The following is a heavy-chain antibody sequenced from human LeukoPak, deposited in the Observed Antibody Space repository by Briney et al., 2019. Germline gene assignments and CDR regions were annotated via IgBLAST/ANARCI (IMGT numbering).Heavy chain of an antibody. CDR1: GFTFSSYW. D-gene: IGHD4-17*01. V-gene: IGHV3-74*01. CDR2: INSDGSTT. Sequence: PGGSLRLSCVASGFTFSSYWMHSVRQAPGEGLVWVSRINSDGSTTTYADSVKGPFTISRDNAKNTLYLQMNSQRVEDTPVYYCARSTTHPYYNYMDVWGKGTTVTLSS. J-gene: IGHJ6*03. CDR3: ARSTTHPYYNYMDV.